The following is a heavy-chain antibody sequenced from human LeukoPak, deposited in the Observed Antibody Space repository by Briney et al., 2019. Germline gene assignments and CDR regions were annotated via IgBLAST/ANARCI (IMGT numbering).Heavy chain of an antibody. D-gene: IGHD4-11*01. CDR1: GFTFSDHY. CDR2: ISSSGTTI. J-gene: IGHJ4*02. Sequence: PGGSLRLSCAASGFTFSDHYMSWIRQAPGKGLEWLSYISSSGTTIYYTDSVKGRFTISRDNAKNSLYLQVNSLRAEDTAVYYCARGIRQYAKSYFDYWSQGTLVTVSS. V-gene: IGHV3-11*01. CDR3: ARGIRQYAKSYFDY.